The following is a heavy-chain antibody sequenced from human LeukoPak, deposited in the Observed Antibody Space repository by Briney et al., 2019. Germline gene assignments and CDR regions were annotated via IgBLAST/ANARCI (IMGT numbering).Heavy chain of an antibody. CDR3: ARGVSRFNWFDT. Sequence: PSQTLSLTCAISGDSVSGNTTAWNWIRQHPSRGLEWLGRTYSRSRWYHDYAVSVTSRISISADTSKNQFSLQLISVTPDDTAIYFCARGVSRFNWFDTWGQGTLVTVSS. CDR2: TYSRSRWYH. CDR1: GDSVSGNTTA. V-gene: IGHV6-1*01. D-gene: IGHD3-16*01. J-gene: IGHJ5*02.